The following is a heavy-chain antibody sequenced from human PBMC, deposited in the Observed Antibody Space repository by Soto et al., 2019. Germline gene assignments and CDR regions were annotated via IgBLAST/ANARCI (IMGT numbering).Heavy chain of an antibody. D-gene: IGHD3-10*01. Sequence: ESGGGLIQPGGSLKLSCAASGFIVGNNYMSWVRQAPGKGLEWVSLIYSTGTTKYADSVKGRFTVSRDNAKNTLYLQMNSLRAEDTAVYYCAKDGRGSGSHYNSFGYWGQGTLVTVSS. CDR2: IYSTGTT. CDR1: GFIVGNNY. V-gene: IGHV3-53*01. CDR3: AKDGRGSGSHYNSFGY. J-gene: IGHJ4*02.